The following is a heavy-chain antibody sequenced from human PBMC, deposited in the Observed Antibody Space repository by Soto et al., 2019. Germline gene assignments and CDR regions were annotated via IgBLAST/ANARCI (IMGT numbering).Heavy chain of an antibody. V-gene: IGHV1-58*01. D-gene: IGHD5-18*01. CDR2: IVVGSGNT. Sequence: SVKVSCKASGFTFTSSAVQWVRQARGQLLEWIGLIVVGSGNTNYAQKFQERVTITRDMSTSTAYMELSSLRSEDTAVYYCERALTRSSGYSYGALDYGGQGTQVTVSS. CDR1: GFTFTSSA. CDR3: ERALTRSSGYSYGALDY. J-gene: IGHJ4*02.